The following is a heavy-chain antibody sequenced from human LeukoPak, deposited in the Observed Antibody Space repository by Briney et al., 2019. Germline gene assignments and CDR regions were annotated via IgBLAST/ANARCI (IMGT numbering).Heavy chain of an antibody. CDR3: ARHRLMVRGVPYYFDY. CDR1: GYSFTSYW. J-gene: IGHJ4*02. V-gene: IGHV5-51*01. Sequence: GESLKISCKGSGYSFTSYWIGWVRQMPGKGLEWMWIIYPGDSDTRYSPSFQGQVTISADKSISTAYLQWSSLKASDTAMYYCARHRLMVRGVPYYFDYWGQGTLVTVSS. CDR2: IYPGDSDT. D-gene: IGHD3-10*01.